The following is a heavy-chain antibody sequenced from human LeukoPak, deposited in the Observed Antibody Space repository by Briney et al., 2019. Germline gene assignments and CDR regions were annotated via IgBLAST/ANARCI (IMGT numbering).Heavy chain of an antibody. V-gene: IGHV3-30*18. J-gene: IGHJ4*02. CDR3: AKDVRVLINWNYIQNFDC. CDR1: GFTFSSYG. Sequence: GRSLRLSCAASGFTFSSYGMHWVRQAPGKGLEWVSAISYDGTNNYYADSVKGRFTISRDNSRNTLYLQMNSLRTDDTAVYFCAKDVRVLINWNYIQNFDCWGQGTLVTVSS. CDR2: ISYDGTNN. D-gene: IGHD1-7*01.